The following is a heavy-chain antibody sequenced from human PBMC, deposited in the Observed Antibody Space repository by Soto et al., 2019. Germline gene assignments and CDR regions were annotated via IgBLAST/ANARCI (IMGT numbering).Heavy chain of an antibody. J-gene: IGHJ4*02. D-gene: IGHD6-25*01. Sequence: ASVKVSCKASGYIFTKSAMHWVRQAPGQRLEWMGWISGGNGNTKYSPKLQDRVTITRDTSASTAYMELSSLRSEDTALYYCARDGVAAGNINFDYWGPGTLVTVSS. CDR2: ISGGNGNT. V-gene: IGHV1-3*01. CDR1: GYIFTKSA. CDR3: ARDGVAAGNINFDY.